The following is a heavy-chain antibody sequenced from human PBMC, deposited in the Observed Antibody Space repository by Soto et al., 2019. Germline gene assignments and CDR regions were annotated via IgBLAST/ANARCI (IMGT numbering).Heavy chain of an antibody. Sequence: QVQLVESGGGLVKPGGSLRLSCAASGFTFSGYYMSWIRQAPGKGLEWISYISSSGTTENYADSVKGRFTVSKDNAKNSLYLQVNSLRAEDTAVYYCARDRGAVVGQYFDYWGQGTLVTVSS. CDR1: GFTFSGYY. CDR2: ISSSGTTE. D-gene: IGHD6-19*01. V-gene: IGHV3-11*01. J-gene: IGHJ4*02. CDR3: ARDRGAVVGQYFDY.